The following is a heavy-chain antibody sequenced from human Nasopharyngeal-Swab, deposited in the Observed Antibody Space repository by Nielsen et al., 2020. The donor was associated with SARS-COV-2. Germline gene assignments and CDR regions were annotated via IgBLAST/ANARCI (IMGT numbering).Heavy chain of an antibody. V-gene: IGHV1-3*01. CDR2: INAGNGNT. D-gene: IGHD6-6*01. CDR3: ARDRGKQLVRSYYYYYGMDV. Sequence: VSCKASGYTFTSYAMHWVRQAPGQRLEWMGWINAGNGNTKYSQKFQGRVTITRDTSASTAYMELSSLRSEDTAVYYCARDRGKQLVRSYYYYYGMDVWGQGTTVTASS. J-gene: IGHJ6*02. CDR1: GYTFTSYA.